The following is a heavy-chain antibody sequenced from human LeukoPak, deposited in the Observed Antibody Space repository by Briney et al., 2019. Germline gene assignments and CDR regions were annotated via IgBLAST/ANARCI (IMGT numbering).Heavy chain of an antibody. Sequence: GGSLRLSCAASGFTFSSYDMHWVRQAPGKGLEWVAVISYDGSNKYYADSVKGRFTISRDNSKNTLYLQMNSLRAEDTAVYYCAKNYDSSGYYSYFDYWSQGTLVTVSS. J-gene: IGHJ4*02. CDR1: GFTFSSYD. D-gene: IGHD3-22*01. V-gene: IGHV3-30*18. CDR2: ISYDGSNK. CDR3: AKNYDSSGYYSYFDY.